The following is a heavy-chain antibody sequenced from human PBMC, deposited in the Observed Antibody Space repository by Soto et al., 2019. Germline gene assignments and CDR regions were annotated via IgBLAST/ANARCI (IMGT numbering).Heavy chain of an antibody. J-gene: IGHJ4*02. CDR3: DRVEGSSRGYFDY. CDR1: GDSIDNVGYA. Sequence: TLSLTFAVSGDSIDNVGYAWSWSRQPPGRGREWIGYIYHSEITSYSPSLKSRVTISTDRSNNQFSLRLSSVTAGDTAVYYCDRVEGSSRGYFDYWGQGTLVTVSS. V-gene: IGHV4-30-2*01. D-gene: IGHD6-6*01. CDR2: IYHSEIT.